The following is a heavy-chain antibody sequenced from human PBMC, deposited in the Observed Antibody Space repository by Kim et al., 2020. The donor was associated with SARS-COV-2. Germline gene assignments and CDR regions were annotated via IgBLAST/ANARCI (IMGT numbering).Heavy chain of an antibody. Sequence: GGSLRLSCEASGFIFSISAMSWVRQAPGKGLEWVSAINSRGDKTYYADSVKGRFTVARDNSNEQLYPHLTRLGAEDTAVYYCAKCSPLGAATPFLDSWG. D-gene: IGHD2-15*01. CDR1: GFIFSISA. CDR2: INSRGDKT. CDR3: AKCSPLGAATPFLDS. V-gene: IGHV3-23*01. J-gene: IGHJ5*01.